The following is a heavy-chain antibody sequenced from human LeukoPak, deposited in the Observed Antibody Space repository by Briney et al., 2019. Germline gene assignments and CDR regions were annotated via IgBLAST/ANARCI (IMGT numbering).Heavy chain of an antibody. V-gene: IGHV1-18*04. CDR3: ARAERVLRWVGELGGPENLFDC. J-gene: IGHJ4*02. D-gene: IGHD3-10*01. CDR1: GYTFTRYG. CDR2: ISAYNGNT. Sequence: SVTVSCMVSGYTFTRYGIRWVRPAPGQGSEWMGWISAYNGNTNHAQKLQGRVTMTTDTSTSTAYMELRSMRADDEAVYCWARAERVLRWVGELGGPENLFDCWGQGTRVTVSS.